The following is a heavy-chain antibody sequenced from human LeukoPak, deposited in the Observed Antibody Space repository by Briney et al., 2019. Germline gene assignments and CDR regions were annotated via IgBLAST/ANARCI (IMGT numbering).Heavy chain of an antibody. CDR2: IESNGLT. J-gene: IGHJ5*01. D-gene: IGHD3-10*01. CDR1: GFTFSSYA. V-gene: IGHV3-74*01. CDR3: AKAATYFYGSVTYDWFES. Sequence: PGGSLRLSCAASGFTFSSYAMSWVRQVPGKGLMWVSRIESNGLTLYADSVRDRFTISRDNGKGTIYLQMNSLRVDDTAIYYCAKAATYFYGSVTYDWFESWGQGTLVTVSS.